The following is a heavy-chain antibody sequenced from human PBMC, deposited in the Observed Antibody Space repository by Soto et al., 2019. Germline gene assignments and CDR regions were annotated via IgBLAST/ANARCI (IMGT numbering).Heavy chain of an antibody. D-gene: IGHD7-27*01. CDR3: ARDPETSGGQHWAFNYFDS. CDR1: GFSFSISP. Sequence: GGSLRLSCAASGFSFSISPMHWVRQAPGKGPEWVALISYDGTNKFYADSMKGRFTISRDNSKSTLYLQVDSLRPEDAAVYYCARDPETSGGQHWAFNYFDSWGQGTLVTVSS. CDR2: ISYDGTNK. J-gene: IGHJ4*02. V-gene: IGHV3-30-3*01.